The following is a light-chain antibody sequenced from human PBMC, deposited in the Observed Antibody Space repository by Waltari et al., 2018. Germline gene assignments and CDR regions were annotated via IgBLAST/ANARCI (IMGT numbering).Light chain of an antibody. V-gene: IGLV2-23*02. CDR1: SSDVGSYNL. J-gene: IGLJ1*01. CDR2: EVS. Sequence: QSALTQPASVSGSPGQSITISCTGTSSDVGSYNLVSWYQQFPGKAPKLMIFEVSKLPSGVSNRFSGSKSGNTASLTISGLQTEDEADYYCCSYAGSLTPCVFGTGTRVTV. CDR3: CSYAGSLTPCV.